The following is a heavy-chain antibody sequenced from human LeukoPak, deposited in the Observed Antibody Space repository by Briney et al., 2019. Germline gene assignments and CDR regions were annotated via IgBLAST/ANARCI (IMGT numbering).Heavy chain of an antibody. CDR3: ARDHTEYYYDSSGYSWAFDI. CDR1: GYTFTSYG. Sequence: GASVKVSCKASGYTFTSYGISWVRQAPGQGLEWMGWISAYNGNTNYAQKLQGRVTMTTDTSTSTAYMELRSLRSDDTAVYYCARDHTEYYYDSSGYSWAFDIWGQGTMVTVSS. V-gene: IGHV1-18*01. CDR2: ISAYNGNT. J-gene: IGHJ3*02. D-gene: IGHD3-22*01.